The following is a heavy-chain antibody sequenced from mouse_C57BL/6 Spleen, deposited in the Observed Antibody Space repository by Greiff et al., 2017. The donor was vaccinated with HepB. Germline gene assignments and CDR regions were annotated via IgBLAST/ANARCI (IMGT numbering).Heavy chain of an antibody. Sequence: QVQLQQSGPGLVQPSQSLSVTCTVSGFSLTSYGVHWVRQSPGKGLEWLGVIWSGGSTDYNAAFISRLSISKDNSKSQVFFKMNSLQADDTAIYYCARGDYGSGAYWGQGTLVTVSA. V-gene: IGHV2-2*01. D-gene: IGHD1-1*01. CDR1: GFSLTSYG. CDR3: ARGDYGSGAY. J-gene: IGHJ3*01. CDR2: IWSGGST.